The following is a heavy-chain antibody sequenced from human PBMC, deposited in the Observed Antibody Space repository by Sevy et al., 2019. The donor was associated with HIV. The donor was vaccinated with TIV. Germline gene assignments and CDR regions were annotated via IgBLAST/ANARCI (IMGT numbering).Heavy chain of an antibody. CDR1: GGTFSSYA. V-gene: IGHV1-69*13. CDR3: AGGVSSYGFWPARATKYYFDY. J-gene: IGHJ4*02. D-gene: IGHD5-18*01. Sequence: ASVKVSCKASGGTFSSYAISWVRQAPGQGLEWMGGIIPIFGTANYAQKFQGRVTITADESTSTAYMGQSSLRSEDTAVYYCAGGVSSYGFWPARATKYYFDYWGQGTLVTVSS. CDR2: IIPIFGTA.